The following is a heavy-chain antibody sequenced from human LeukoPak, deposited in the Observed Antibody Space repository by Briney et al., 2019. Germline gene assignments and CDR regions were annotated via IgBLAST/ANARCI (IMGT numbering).Heavy chain of an antibody. CDR1: GFTFSSYG. CDR3: AKDLSTVTTGPFDY. CDR2: IRYDGSNK. J-gene: IGHJ4*02. Sequence: GGSLRLSCAASGFTFSSYGMHWVRQAPGKGLEWVAFIRYDGSNKYYADSVKGRFTISRDNSKNTLYLQMNSLRAEDTAVYYCAKDLSTVTTGPFDYWGQGTLVTVSS. D-gene: IGHD4-11*01. V-gene: IGHV3-30*02.